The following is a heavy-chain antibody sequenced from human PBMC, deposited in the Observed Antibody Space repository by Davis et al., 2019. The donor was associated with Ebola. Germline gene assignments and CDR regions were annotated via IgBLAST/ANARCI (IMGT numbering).Heavy chain of an antibody. CDR3: ARQGEEAFDI. CDR2: INRSGGST. Sequence: GGSLRLSCAASGFTFVNYVMSWVRQVPGKGLEWVCGINRSGGSTGYADSLKGRFTISRDNVKNSLYLEMNSLRVEDTALYYCARQGEEAFDIWGQGTLVTVSS. J-gene: IGHJ3*02. CDR1: GFTFVNYV. V-gene: IGHV3-20*04.